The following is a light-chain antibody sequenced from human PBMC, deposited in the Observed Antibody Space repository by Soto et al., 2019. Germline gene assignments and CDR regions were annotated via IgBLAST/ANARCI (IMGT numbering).Light chain of an antibody. CDR2: WAS. J-gene: IGKJ1*01. V-gene: IGKV4-1*01. CDR1: QSVLFSSNKKNY. Sequence: DIVMTQSPDSLAVALGERATINCKSSQSVLFSSNKKNYLAWYQQKPGQPPKLLIYWASTRESGVPDRFTGSGSGTDFTHTISGLQAEDVAVYYCHQYYTTRTFGQGTKVEI. CDR3: HQYYTTRT.